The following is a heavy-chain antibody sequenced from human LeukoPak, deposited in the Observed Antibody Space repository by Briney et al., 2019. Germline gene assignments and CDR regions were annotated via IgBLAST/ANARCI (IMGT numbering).Heavy chain of an antibody. Sequence: GGSLRLSCAASGFTFSSYGMHWVRQAPVKGLVWVAVLWHDGSNKYYADSVKGRFTISRDNSKNTLYLQMNSLRAEDTAVYYCARAMTTVWNGLATQDYWGQGTLVTVSS. CDR1: GFTFSSYG. J-gene: IGHJ4*02. CDR2: LWHDGSNK. V-gene: IGHV3-33*01. D-gene: IGHD4-17*01. CDR3: ARAMTTVWNGLATQDY.